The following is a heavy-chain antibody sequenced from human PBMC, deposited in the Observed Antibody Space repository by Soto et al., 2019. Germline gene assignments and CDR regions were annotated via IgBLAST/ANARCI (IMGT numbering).Heavy chain of an antibody. CDR2: ISAGAVAT. CDR1: VFTFSSYS. Sequence: VGSLRLSCASSVFTFSSYSMSCVRHSPGKWLEWVSAISAGAVATNYADSVKGRFTISRDNSKNTLYLQMNSLRAEDTAVYYCAKGRESSGSYRPFDYWGQGARVTVSS. V-gene: IGHV3-23*01. J-gene: IGHJ4*02. D-gene: IGHD3-22*01. CDR3: AKGRESSGSYRPFDY.